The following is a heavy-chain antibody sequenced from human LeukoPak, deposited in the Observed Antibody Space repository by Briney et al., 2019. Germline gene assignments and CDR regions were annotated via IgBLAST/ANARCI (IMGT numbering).Heavy chain of an antibody. D-gene: IGHD3-16*01. CDR2: INHSGST. J-gene: IGHJ3*02. Sequence: PSETLSLTCAVYGGSFSGYYWSWIRQPPGKGLEWIGEINHSGSTNYNPSLKSRVTISVDTSKNQFSLKLSSVTAADTAVYYCASPNYDYVWGSYAFDIWGQGTMVTVSS. CDR1: GGSFSGYY. V-gene: IGHV4-34*01. CDR3: ASPNYDYVWGSYAFDI.